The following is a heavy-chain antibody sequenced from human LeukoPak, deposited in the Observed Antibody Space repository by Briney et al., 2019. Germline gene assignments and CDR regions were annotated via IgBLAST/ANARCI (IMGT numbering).Heavy chain of an antibody. D-gene: IGHD3-10*01. CDR2: ISAYTDNT. J-gene: IGHJ4*02. Sequence: GASLKLSCKASGYTFTSSGISWVRQAPGQGLEWMGWISAYTDNTTYAQKLQGRVTMTTDTSTSTAYMELRSLRSDDTAVYYCARGRGFGELSLEYYFDYWGQGTLVTVSS. V-gene: IGHV1-18*04. CDR1: GYTFTSSG. CDR3: ARGRGFGELSLEYYFDY.